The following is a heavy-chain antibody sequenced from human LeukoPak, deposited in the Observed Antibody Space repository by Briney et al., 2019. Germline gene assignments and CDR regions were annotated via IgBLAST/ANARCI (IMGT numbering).Heavy chain of an antibody. V-gene: IGHV4-34*01. J-gene: IGHJ6*03. CDR2: INDSGST. Sequence: SETLSLTCAVYGGSFSGYYWSWIRQPPGKGLEWIGEINDSGSTNYNPSLKSRVTISVDTSKNQFSLKLSSVTAADTAVYYCARGYCSGGSCYSWGYYYYCMDVWGKGTTVTVSS. D-gene: IGHD2-15*01. CDR3: ARGYCSGGSCYSWGYYYYCMDV. CDR1: GGSFSGYY.